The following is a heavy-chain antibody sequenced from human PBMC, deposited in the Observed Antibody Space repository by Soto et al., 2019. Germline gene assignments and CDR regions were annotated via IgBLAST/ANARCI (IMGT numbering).Heavy chain of an antibody. CDR1: GYSFTSYW. CDR2: IYPGDSDT. CDR3: ARFGRLYYDFWSGYPDY. V-gene: IGHV5-51*01. Sequence: PGESLKISCKGSGYSFTSYWIGWVRQMPGKGLEWMGIIYPGDSDTRYSPSFQGQVTISADKSISTAYLQWSSLKASDTAMYYCARFGRLYYDFWSGYPDYWGQGTLVTVSS. D-gene: IGHD3-3*01. J-gene: IGHJ4*02.